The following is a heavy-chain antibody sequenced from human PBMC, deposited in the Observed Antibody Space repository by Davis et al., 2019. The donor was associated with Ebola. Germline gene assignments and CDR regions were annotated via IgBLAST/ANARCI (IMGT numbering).Heavy chain of an antibody. J-gene: IGHJ6*04. D-gene: IGHD6-19*01. CDR1: GDSVSTNIG. V-gene: IGHV6-1*01. CDR2: TYYNSKWYN. Sequence: PSETLSLTCAISGDSVSTNIGWNWIRQSPSRGLEWLGRTYYNSKWYNDYAVSVKSRITINPDTAKNQVSLQMNSVTPEDTAVYYCARGWLQSGMDVWGKGTTVTVSS. CDR3: ARGWLQSGMDV.